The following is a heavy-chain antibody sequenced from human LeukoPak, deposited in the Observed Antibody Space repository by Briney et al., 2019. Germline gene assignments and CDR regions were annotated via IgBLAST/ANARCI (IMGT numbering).Heavy chain of an antibody. CDR1: GFTFSSHS. Sequence: GGSLRLSCAASGFTFSSHSMNWVRQAPGKGLEWVSYIRSSSTYIYYAASVKGRFAIPRHNARNSLFLQMTSLRGEDSGIYYCARDPRLEISGMVIDMLDYWGQGTLVTVSS. D-gene: IGHD3-3*01. CDR2: IRSSSTYI. J-gene: IGHJ4*02. CDR3: ARDPRLEISGMVIDMLDY. V-gene: IGHV3-21*01.